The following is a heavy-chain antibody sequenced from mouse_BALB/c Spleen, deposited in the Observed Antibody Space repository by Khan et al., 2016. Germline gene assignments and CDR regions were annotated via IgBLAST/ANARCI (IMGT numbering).Heavy chain of an antibody. D-gene: IGHD4-1*02. V-gene: IGHV3-2*02. CDR1: GYSITSDYA. J-gene: IGHJ2*01. CDR3: ASRNWDVGY. Sequence: EVQLVESGPGLVKPSQSLSLTCTVTGYSITSDYAWNWIRQFPGNKLGWMGYISYSGSTSYNPSLKSRISITRDTSKNQFFLQLNSVTTEDTATXYGASRNWDVGYWGQGTTLTVSS. CDR2: ISYSGST.